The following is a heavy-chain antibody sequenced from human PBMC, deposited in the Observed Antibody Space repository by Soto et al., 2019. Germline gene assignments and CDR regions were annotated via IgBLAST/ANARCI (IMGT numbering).Heavy chain of an antibody. CDR3: ARLLRFLEWSQLSPPGPDYYYGMDV. CDR2: IIPIFGTA. CDR1: GGTXSSYA. J-gene: IGHJ6*02. V-gene: IGHV1-69*13. Sequence: GASVKVXCKASGGTXSSYAISWVRQAPGQGLEWMGGIIPIFGTANYAQKFQGRVTITADESTSTAYMELSSLRSEDTAVYYCARLLRFLEWSQLSPPGPDYYYGMDVWGQGTTVTVSS. D-gene: IGHD3-3*01.